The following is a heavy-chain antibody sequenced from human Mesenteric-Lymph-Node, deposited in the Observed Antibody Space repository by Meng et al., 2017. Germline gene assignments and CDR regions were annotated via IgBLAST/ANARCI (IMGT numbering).Heavy chain of an antibody. J-gene: IGHJ4*02. V-gene: IGHV4-30-4*01. CDR1: GGSISSGDYY. CDR3: ARDLGVATSIAGFVY. CDR2: IYYSGST. D-gene: IGHD5-12*01. Sequence: QVQLQESGPGLVKPSQTLSLICTVSGGSISSGDYYWSWIRQPPGKGLEWIGYIYYSGSTYYNPSLKSRVTISVDTSKNQFSLRLSSVTAADTAVYYCARDLGVATSIAGFVYWGQGTLDTVSS.